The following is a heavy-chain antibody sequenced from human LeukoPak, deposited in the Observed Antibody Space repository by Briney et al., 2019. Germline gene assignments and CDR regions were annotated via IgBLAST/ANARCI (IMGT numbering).Heavy chain of an antibody. Sequence: AETLSLTCTVSGYSISSGYYWSWIRQPAGKGLEWSGRIYTSGSTNYNPSLKSRVTMSVDTSKNQFSLKLRSVTAADTAVYYCARDAYYYGSGSYVAFDYWGQGTLVTVSS. D-gene: IGHD3-10*01. CDR3: ARDAYYYGSGSYVAFDY. V-gene: IGHV4-4*07. J-gene: IGHJ4*02. CDR1: GYSISSGYY. CDR2: IYTSGST.